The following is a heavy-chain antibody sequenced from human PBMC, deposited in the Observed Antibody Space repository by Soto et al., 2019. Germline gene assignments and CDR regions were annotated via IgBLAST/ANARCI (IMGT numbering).Heavy chain of an antibody. CDR3: ARQDRVVAEGRWFDP. CDR2: VHYSENT. D-gene: IGHD2-15*01. J-gene: IGHJ5*02. CDR1: GYSISSGYH. V-gene: IGHV4-38-2*02. Sequence: PSETLSLTCTVSGYSISSGYHWAWIRQPPGEGLEWLGSVHYSENTYYNPSLKSRLTISVDKSKNQFSLNLSSVTAADTAVYYCARQDRVVAEGRWFDPWGQGXLVTVHS.